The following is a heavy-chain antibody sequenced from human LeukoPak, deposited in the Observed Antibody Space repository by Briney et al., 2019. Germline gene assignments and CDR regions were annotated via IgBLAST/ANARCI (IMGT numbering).Heavy chain of an antibody. CDR2: ISAYNGNT. CDR3: ARVAGTGSSRQWFDP. V-gene: IGHV1-18*01. Sequence: ASVKVSCRASGYTFTSYGISWVRQAPGQGLEWMGWISAYNGNTNYAQKLQGRVTMTTDTSTSTAYMELRSLRSDDTAVYYCARVAGTGSSRQWFDPWGQGTLVTVSS. J-gene: IGHJ5*02. D-gene: IGHD1-26*01. CDR1: GYTFTSYG.